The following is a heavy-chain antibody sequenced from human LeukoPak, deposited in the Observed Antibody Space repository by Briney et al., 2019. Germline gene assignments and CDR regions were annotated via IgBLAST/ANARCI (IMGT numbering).Heavy chain of an antibody. J-gene: IGHJ5*02. CDR1: GGTFSSYA. Sequence: SVKVSCKASGGTFSSYAISWVRQAPGQGLEWMGGIIPIFGTANYAQKFQGRVTITADESTSTAYMELSSLRSEDTAVYYCARGPIDYGDLDDWFDPWGQGTLVTVSS. D-gene: IGHD4-17*01. CDR2: IIPIFGTA. CDR3: ARGPIDYGDLDDWFDP. V-gene: IGHV1-69*13.